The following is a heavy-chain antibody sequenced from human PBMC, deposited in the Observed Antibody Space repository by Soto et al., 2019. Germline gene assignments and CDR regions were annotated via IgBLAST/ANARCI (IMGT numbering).Heavy chain of an antibody. V-gene: IGHV3-21*01. CDR1: GFTFTDYF. Sequence: GGSLKLSCAAPGFTFTDYFMTWIRKAPGKGLEWVSSISSSSYIYYADSVKGRFTISRDNAKNSLYLQMNSLRAEDTAVYYCARDQPGYSYGYGLGYWGQGT. CDR3: ARDQPGYSYGYGLGY. D-gene: IGHD5-18*01. CDR2: ISSSSYI. J-gene: IGHJ4*02.